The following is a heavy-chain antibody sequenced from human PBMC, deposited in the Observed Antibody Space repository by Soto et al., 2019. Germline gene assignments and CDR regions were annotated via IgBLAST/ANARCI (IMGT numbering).Heavy chain of an antibody. V-gene: IGHV3-53*01. J-gene: IGHJ4*02. Sequence: EVQLVESGGGLIQPGGSLRLSCAASGFNFIRKYMIWVRQAPGKGREWVSILYSGGTTYYADSVKGRFTISRDTSENTLYLQRNSLRAEDTAVYYCARGLYDSGSFYFDFWGQGTLVTVSS. CDR2: LYSGGTT. CDR1: GFNFIRKY. CDR3: ARGLYDSGSFYFDF. D-gene: IGHD3-10*01.